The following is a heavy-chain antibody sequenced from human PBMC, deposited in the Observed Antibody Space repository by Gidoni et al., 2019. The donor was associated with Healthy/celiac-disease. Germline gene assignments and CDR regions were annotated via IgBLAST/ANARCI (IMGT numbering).Heavy chain of an antibody. CDR3: ATTWQQLVLRFLRPIDY. CDR2: IKQDGSEK. CDR1: GFTFSSFW. D-gene: IGHD6-13*01. V-gene: IGHV3-7*01. Sequence: EVQLVESGGGLVQPGGSLRLSCAASGFTFSSFWMGWVRQAPGKGLEWVANIKQDGSEKYYVDSVKGRFTISRDNAKNSLYLQMNSLRAEDTAVYYCATTWQQLVLRFLRPIDYWGQGTLVTVSS. J-gene: IGHJ4*02.